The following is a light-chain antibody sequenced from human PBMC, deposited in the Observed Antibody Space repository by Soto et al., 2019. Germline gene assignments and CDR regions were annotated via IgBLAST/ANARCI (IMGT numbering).Light chain of an antibody. V-gene: IGKV3-15*01. J-gene: IGKJ3*01. CDR1: QSVSSN. CDR3: QQYNNWPVT. CDR2: GAS. Sequence: EIVMTQSPATLSVSPGERATLSCRASQSVSSNLAWYQQKPGQAPMLLIYGASTRETGIPARFSGSGSGTEVTLTISSLQSEDFAVYYCQQYNNWPVTFGPGTKVDIK.